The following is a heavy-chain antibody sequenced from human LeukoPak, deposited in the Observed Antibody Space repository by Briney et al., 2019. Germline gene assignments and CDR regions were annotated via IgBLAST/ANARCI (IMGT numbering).Heavy chain of an antibody. CDR3: ARDRSYYYMDV. CDR1: GFTFNTYS. Sequence: PGGSLRLSCAASGFTFNTYSTNWVRQAPGKGLEWVSYISSSSNTIYYADSVKGRFTVSRDNAKSSLYLQMDSLRAEDTAVYYCARDRSYYYMDVWGKGTTVTVSS. J-gene: IGHJ6*03. CDR2: ISSSSNTI. V-gene: IGHV3-48*01.